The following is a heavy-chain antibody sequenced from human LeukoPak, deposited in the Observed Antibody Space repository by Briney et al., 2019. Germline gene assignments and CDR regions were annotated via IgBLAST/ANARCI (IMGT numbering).Heavy chain of an antibody. V-gene: IGHV4-30-4*08. J-gene: IGHJ3*02. CDR3: ARVRSSTLYAFDI. CDR2: IYYSGST. Sequence: SQTLSLTCTVSGGSISSGDYYWSWIRQPPGKGLEWIGYIYYSGSTYYNPSLKSRVTISVDTSKNQFSLKLSPVTAADTAVYYCARVRSSTLYAFDIWGQGTMVTVSS. D-gene: IGHD6-13*01. CDR1: GGSISSGDYY.